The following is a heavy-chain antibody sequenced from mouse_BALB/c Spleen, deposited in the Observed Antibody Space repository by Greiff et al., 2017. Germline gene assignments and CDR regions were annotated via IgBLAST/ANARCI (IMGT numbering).Heavy chain of an antibody. V-gene: IGHV1S135*01. J-gene: IGHJ2*01. D-gene: IGHD1-1*01. Sequence: VQLQQSGPELMKPGASVKISCKASGYSFTSYYMHWVKQSHGKSLEWIGYIDPFNGGTSYNQKFKGKATLTVDKSSSTAYMHLSSLTSEDSAVYYCARSGTTVGFDYWGQGTTLTVSS. CDR2: IDPFNGGT. CDR3: ARSGTTVGFDY. CDR1: GYSFTSYY.